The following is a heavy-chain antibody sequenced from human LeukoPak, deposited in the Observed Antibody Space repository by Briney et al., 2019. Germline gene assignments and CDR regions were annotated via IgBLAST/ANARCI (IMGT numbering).Heavy chain of an antibody. J-gene: IGHJ4*02. CDR3: VRHRTASDY. D-gene: IGHD1-1*01. CDR1: GYTFSDYT. Sequence: GGSLRLACAASGYTFSDYTMSWVRQAPGKGLEWVSSITPRGDYIYYADSLKGRFTISRDNAKNSLYLQMSSLRAEDTAVYYCVRHRTASDYWGQGALVTVSS. CDR2: ITPRGDYI. V-gene: IGHV3-21*01.